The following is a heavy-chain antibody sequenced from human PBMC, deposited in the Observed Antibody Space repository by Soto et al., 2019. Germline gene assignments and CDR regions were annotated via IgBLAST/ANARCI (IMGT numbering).Heavy chain of an antibody. CDR3: ARDKRSLSSSTGSYYYGMDV. Sequence: QVQMEQSGAEVKNPGSSVKVSCKAGGGTFHSYAISWVRQAPGQGLEWIGGVVPVFGISNYAQRFLGRLTITADESSGTAYMELSSLRSEDTALYYCARDKRSLSSSTGSYYYGMDVRGQGTNVTVSS. J-gene: IGHJ6*02. CDR2: VVPVFGIS. V-gene: IGHV1-69*01. D-gene: IGHD2-2*01. CDR1: GGTFHSYA.